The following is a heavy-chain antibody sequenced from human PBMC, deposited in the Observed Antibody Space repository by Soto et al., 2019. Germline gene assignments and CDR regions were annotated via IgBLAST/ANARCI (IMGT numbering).Heavy chain of an antibody. Sequence: QVQLQESGPGLVKPSGTLSLTCAVSGGSISTSNWWSWVRQPPGKGLEGMGEVYRTGSTNYNPSLESRLTISVDKSKNQFSLKLTSVTAADTAVYYCARARATIAAAAIFDCWGQGTLVTVSS. V-gene: IGHV4-4*02. D-gene: IGHD6-13*01. CDR1: GGSISTSNW. CDR3: ARARATIAAAAIFDC. CDR2: VYRTGST. J-gene: IGHJ4*02.